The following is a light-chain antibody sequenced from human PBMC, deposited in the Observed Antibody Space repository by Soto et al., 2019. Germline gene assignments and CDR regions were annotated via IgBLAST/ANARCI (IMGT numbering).Light chain of an antibody. CDR1: QSISSW. V-gene: IGKV1-5*01. CDR3: QQANSFPIT. CDR2: DAS. Sequence: DIQMTQSPSTLCASVGDRVTTACRASQSISSWLAWYQQKPGKAPKLLIYDASSLESGVPSRFSGSGSGTEFPLTISSLQPEDFGIYYCQQANSFPITFGQGTRLEIK. J-gene: IGKJ5*01.